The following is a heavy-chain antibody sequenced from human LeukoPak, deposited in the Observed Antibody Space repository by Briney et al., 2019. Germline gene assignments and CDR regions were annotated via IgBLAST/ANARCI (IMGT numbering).Heavy chain of an antibody. Sequence: SETLSLTCAVYGVSFSGYYWSWIRQPPGKGLEWIGYIYYSGSTNYNPSLKSRVTISVDTSKNQFSLKLSSVTAADTAVYYCARASSGYTEHNWFDPWGQGTLVTVSS. CDR3: ARASSGYTEHNWFDP. D-gene: IGHD3-22*01. V-gene: IGHV4-59*01. J-gene: IGHJ5*02. CDR1: GVSFSGYY. CDR2: IYYSGST.